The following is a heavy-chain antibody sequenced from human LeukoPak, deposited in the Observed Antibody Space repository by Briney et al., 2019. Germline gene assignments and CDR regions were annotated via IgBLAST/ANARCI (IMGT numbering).Heavy chain of an antibody. Sequence: GGSLRPSCAASGFTFSTYAMSWVRQAPGKGLEWVSTISASGGSTYYADSVKGRFTISRDNSKNTLYLQMNSLRAEDTAVYYCAKDGGYSGYEDYYFDYWGQGTLVTVSS. D-gene: IGHD5-12*01. V-gene: IGHV3-23*01. CDR1: GFTFSTYA. J-gene: IGHJ4*02. CDR3: AKDGGYSGYEDYYFDY. CDR2: ISASGGST.